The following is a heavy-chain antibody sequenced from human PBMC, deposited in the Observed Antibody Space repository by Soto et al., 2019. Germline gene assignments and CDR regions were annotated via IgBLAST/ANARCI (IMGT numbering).Heavy chain of an antibody. CDR1: GGSISSYY. D-gene: IGHD6-19*01. CDR3: ARDIPTLNKYSSGYFEP. Sequence: SETLSLTCTVSGGSISSYYWSWIRQPPGKGLEWIGYIYYSGSTNYNPSLKSRVTISVDTSKNQFSLKLSSVTAADTAVYYCARDIPTLNKYSSGYFEPWGQGTLVTVSS. V-gene: IGHV4-59*01. J-gene: IGHJ5*02. CDR2: IYYSGST.